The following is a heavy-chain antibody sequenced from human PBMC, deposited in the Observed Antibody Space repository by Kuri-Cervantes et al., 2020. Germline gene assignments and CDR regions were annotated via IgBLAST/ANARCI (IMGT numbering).Heavy chain of an antibody. CDR3: ARDVKYYYGSGSIQCWFDP. Sequence: SETLSLTCTVSGGSISSGDYYWSWIRQPPGKGLEWIGYIYYSGSTNYNPSLKSRVTISVDTSKNQFSLKLSSVTAADTAVYYCARDVKYYYGSGSIQCWFDPWGQGTLVTVSS. CDR2: IYYSGST. J-gene: IGHJ5*02. V-gene: IGHV4-61*08. D-gene: IGHD3-10*01. CDR1: GGSISSGDYY.